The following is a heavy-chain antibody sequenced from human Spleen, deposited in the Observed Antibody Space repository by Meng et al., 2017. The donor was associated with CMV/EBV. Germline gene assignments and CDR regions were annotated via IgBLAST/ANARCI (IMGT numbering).Heavy chain of an antibody. CDR2: IRSKANSYAT. J-gene: IGHJ6*02. D-gene: IGHD2-2*02. V-gene: IGHV3-73*01. CDR3: TRPVVVVPAAIQGNYYYYGMDV. CDR1: GFTFSGSA. Sequence: GESLKISCAASGFTFSGSAMHWVRQASGKGLEWVGRIRSKANSYATAYAASVKGRFTISRDDSKNTAYPQMNSLKTEDTAVYYCTRPVVVVPAAIQGNYYYYGMDVWGQGTTVTVSS.